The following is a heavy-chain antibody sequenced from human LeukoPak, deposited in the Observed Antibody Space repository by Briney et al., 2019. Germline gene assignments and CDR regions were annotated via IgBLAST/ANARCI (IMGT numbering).Heavy chain of an antibody. Sequence: GGSLRLSCAASGFTVSSNYMSWVRQAPGKGLEWASVIYSGGSTYYADSVKGRFTISRDNSKNTLYLQMNSLRAEDTAVYYCARKGTLTYYFDYWGQGTLVTVSS. CDR1: GFTVSSNY. V-gene: IGHV3-53*01. J-gene: IGHJ4*02. CDR2: IYSGGST. CDR3: ARKGTLTYYFDY. D-gene: IGHD1-7*01.